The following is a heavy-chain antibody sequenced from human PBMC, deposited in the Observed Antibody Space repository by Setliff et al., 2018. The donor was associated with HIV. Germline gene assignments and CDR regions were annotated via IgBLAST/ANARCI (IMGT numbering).Heavy chain of an antibody. CDR1: GDTFTDYH. J-gene: IGHJ4*02. CDR3: ARDRYYRNYFES. Sequence: EASVKVSCKASGDTFTDYHFHWVRQAPGQGLEWMGIINPSGDFTDYAQKFHDRVIMTRDTSTGTIFMELSSLTSEDTAIYYCARDRYYRNYFESWGQGTPVTVSS. D-gene: IGHD3-22*01. CDR2: INPSGDFT. V-gene: IGHV1-46*01.